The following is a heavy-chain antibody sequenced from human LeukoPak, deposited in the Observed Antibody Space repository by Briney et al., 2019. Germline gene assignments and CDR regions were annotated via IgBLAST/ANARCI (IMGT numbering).Heavy chain of an antibody. Sequence: GGSLRLSCAASGFTFSSYAMNWVRQAPGKGLEYVSAISSSGGSTSYANSVKGRFIISRDNSKNTLYLQMGSLRPDDMAVYYCARGYCSSTSCYVSDYWSQGTLVTVSS. J-gene: IGHJ4*02. CDR1: GFTFSSYA. CDR3: ARGYCSSTSCYVSDY. CDR2: ISSSGGST. D-gene: IGHD2-2*01. V-gene: IGHV3-64*01.